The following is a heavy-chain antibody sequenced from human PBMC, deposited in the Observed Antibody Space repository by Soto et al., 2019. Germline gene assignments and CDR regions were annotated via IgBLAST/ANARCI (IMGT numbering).Heavy chain of an antibody. CDR3: ARGHRRGISLGGLSRGNFYYYLAV. Sequence: QVQLVQSGAQVTKPGASVKVSCKTSGYTFFNYEINCVREAPGQGLVGLVWISPHHGNTNYAQMLQGRVTMTTETSTNTVYLELGSLRSDDTAIYYCARGHRRGISLGGLSRGNFYYYLAVWRKGTTVTV. CDR2: ISPHHGNT. D-gene: IGHD2-8*02. V-gene: IGHV1-18*01. CDR1: GYTFFNYE. J-gene: IGHJ6*03.